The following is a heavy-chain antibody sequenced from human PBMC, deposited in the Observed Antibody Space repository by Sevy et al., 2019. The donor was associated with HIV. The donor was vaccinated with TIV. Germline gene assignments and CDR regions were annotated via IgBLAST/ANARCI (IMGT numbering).Heavy chain of an antibody. J-gene: IGHJ5*02. CDR1: GFTFSSYW. CDR2: IKQDGSEK. Sequence: GGSLRLSCAASGFTFSSYWMSWVRQAPGKGLEWVANIKQDGSEKYYVDSVKGRFTISRDNAKNSLYLQMNSLRAEDTAVYYCARDLERGMGATLRHWLDPWGQGTLVTVSS. D-gene: IGHD1-26*01. CDR3: ARDLERGMGATLRHWLDP. V-gene: IGHV3-7*01.